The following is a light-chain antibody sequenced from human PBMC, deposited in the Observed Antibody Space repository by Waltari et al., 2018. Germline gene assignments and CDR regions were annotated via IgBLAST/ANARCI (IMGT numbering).Light chain of an antibody. CDR2: WAS. J-gene: IGKJ1*01. CDR3: QQYYNSPRT. CDR1: QSLLYSSNNKNC. V-gene: IGKV4-1*01. Sequence: DIVLTQSPDSLAVSLGERVTINCKSSQSLLYSSNNKNCLTWYQQKPGQAPKLLIYWASTRESGVPNRVSGSGSGTDFTLTISGLQAEDVAVYYCQQYYNSPRTFGQGTKVEIK.